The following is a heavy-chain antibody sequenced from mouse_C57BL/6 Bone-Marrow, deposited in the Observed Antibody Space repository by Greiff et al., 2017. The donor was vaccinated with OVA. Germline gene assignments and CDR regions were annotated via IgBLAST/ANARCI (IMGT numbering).Heavy chain of an antibody. J-gene: IGHJ2*01. D-gene: IGHD2-14*01. V-gene: IGHV1-63*01. CDR1: GYTFTNYW. CDR3: AREDIGGFDY. CDR2: IYPGGGYT. Sequence: QVHLKESGAELVRPGTSVKMSCKASGYTFTNYWIGWAKQRPGHGLEWIGDIYPGGGYTNYNEKFKGKATLTADKSSSTAYMQFSSLTSEDSAIYYCAREDIGGFDYWGQGTTLTVSS.